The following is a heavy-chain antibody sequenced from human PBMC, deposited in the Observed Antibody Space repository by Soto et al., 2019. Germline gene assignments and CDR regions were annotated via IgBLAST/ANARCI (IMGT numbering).Heavy chain of an antibody. CDR2: ISVSGGIT. V-gene: IGHV3-23*01. D-gene: IGHD6-19*01. CDR1: GFPFSDYA. CDR3: AKQSYSSGWVPPSYYFDY. Sequence: PGGSLSLSCAASGFPFSDYAMTWVRQAPGKGLEWVSAISVSGGITYHTDSVKGRFTISRDNSKNTLHLQMNSLRAEDTAVYYCAKQSYSSGWVPPSYYFDYWGQGTLVTVSS. J-gene: IGHJ4*02.